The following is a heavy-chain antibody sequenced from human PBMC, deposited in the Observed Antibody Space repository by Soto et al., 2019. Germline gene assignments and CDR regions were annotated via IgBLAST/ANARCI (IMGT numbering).Heavy chain of an antibody. J-gene: IGHJ4*02. CDR2: MFSGGST. D-gene: IGHD3-16*01. Sequence: SLRLSCVASGFTVSGNYMGWVRQAPGKGLEWVSVMFSGGSTYYADSVKGRFTIYRDNSKNTLYLQMSSLRAEDTAVYYCVSSRTFTYGFDYWGQGTLGTVSS. V-gene: IGHV3-53*01. CDR1: GFTVSGNY. CDR3: VSSRTFTYGFDY.